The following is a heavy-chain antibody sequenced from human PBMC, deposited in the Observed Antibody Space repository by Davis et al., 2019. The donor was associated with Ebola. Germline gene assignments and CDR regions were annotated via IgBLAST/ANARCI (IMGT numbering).Heavy chain of an antibody. V-gene: IGHV3-23*01. J-gene: IGHJ6*04. CDR2: VTSSGGGT. CDR3: AKGGSGWPSDYSYGMGV. D-gene: IGHD6-19*01. Sequence: GESLKISCAASGFVFSSYAMTWARQAPGKGLEWVSAVTSSGGGTYYADSVKGRFTISRDNSKNTLYLQMTSLRVDDTAVYYCAKGGSGWPSDYSYGMGVWGKGTTVTVSS. CDR1: GFVFSSYA.